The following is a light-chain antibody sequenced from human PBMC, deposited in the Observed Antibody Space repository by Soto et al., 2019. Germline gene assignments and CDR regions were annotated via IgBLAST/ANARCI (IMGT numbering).Light chain of an antibody. CDR3: LQANDFPRS. Sequence: QMTQSPSFVSASIGDRVSITCRASEDISRWLGWYQQKPGRAPSLLMFGATSLQSGVPSRFSATESGTLFTLTISNVQPDDFATYYCLQANDFPRSFDQGTKL. J-gene: IGKJ2*01. CDR2: GAT. V-gene: IGKV1D-12*01. CDR1: EDISRW.